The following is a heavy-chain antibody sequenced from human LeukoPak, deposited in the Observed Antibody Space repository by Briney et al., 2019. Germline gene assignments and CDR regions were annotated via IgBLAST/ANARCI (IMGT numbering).Heavy chain of an antibody. CDR1: AFTFSSYS. CDR2: ISNNGGRI. V-gene: IGHV3-64*02. J-gene: IGHJ4*02. Sequence: GGSLTLSCPASAFTFSSYSMRSARHAPRKGLEYDSAISNNGGRIYYAASLKGSRIIYREHSKKALYLQMGSLRAEDMAVYYCARVGGSGSGGGYDLWGEGTRDPVFS. D-gene: IGHD3-10*01. CDR3: ARVGGSGSGGGYDL.